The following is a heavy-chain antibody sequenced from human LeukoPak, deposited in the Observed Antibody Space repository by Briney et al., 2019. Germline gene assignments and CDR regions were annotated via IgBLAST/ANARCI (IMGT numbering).Heavy chain of an antibody. V-gene: IGHV1-18*04. CDR1: GYTFTGYY. D-gene: IGHD1-26*01. CDR2: ISAYNGNT. Sequence: ASVKVSCKASGYTFTGYYMHWVRQAPGQGLEWMGWISAYNGNTYYAQKLQGRVTMTTDTSTSTAYMELRSLRSDDTAVYYCASSGSYNDWGQGTLVTVSS. CDR3: ASSGSYND. J-gene: IGHJ4*02.